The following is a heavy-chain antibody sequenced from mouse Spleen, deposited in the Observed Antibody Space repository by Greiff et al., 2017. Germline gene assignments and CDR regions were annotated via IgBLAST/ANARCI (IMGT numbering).Heavy chain of an antibody. V-gene: IGHV6-3*01. D-gene: IGHD2-1*01. CDR3: TSTMVSYFDY. CDR2: IRLKSDNYAT. CDR1: GFTFSNYW. Sequence: EVKLVESGGGLVQPGGSMKLSCVASGFTFSNYWMNWVRQSPEKGLEWVAQIRLKSDNYATHYAESVKGRFTISRDDSKSSVYLQMNNLRAEDTGIYYCTSTMVSYFDYWGQGTTLTVSS. J-gene: IGHJ2*01.